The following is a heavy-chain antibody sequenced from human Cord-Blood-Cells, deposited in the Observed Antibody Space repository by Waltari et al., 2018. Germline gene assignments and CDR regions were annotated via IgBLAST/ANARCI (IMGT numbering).Heavy chain of an antibody. CDR2: NNAGNGNT. CDR3: ARQAGYSSSWYPNWFDP. V-gene: IGHV1-3*01. Sequence: QVQLVQSGAEVKKPGASVKVSCKASGYTFTSYAMHWVRQAPGQRLEWMGWNNAGNGNTKYAQKCQGRVTITRDTSAGTAYMELSSLRSEDTAVYYCARQAGYSSSWYPNWFDPWGQGTLVTVSS. J-gene: IGHJ5*02. CDR1: GYTFTSYA. D-gene: IGHD6-13*01.